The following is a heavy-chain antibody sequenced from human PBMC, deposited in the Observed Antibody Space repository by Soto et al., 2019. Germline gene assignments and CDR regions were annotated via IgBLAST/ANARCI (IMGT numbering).Heavy chain of an antibody. J-gene: IGHJ4*02. V-gene: IGHV1-46*01. CDR2: IIPSGGST. Sequence: SVKVSCKASGYTFTNYYMHWVRQAPGQGLEWIGRIIPSGGSTHYAQKFQDRVIMTRDTSTNTVYMELDSLRSEDSAVYYCARGGPELATIGSFDYWGQGTLVTVSS. D-gene: IGHD5-12*01. CDR1: GYTFTNYY. CDR3: ARGGPELATIGSFDY.